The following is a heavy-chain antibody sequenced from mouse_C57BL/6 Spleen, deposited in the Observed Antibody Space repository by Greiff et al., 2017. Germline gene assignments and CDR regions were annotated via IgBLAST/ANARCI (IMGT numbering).Heavy chain of an antibody. CDR1: GYTFTSYW. D-gene: IGHD1-1*01. CDR3: TNDGYSSNYIDY. CDR2: IDPNSGGT. Sequence: QVQLQQPGAELVKPGASVKLSCKASGYTFTSYWMHWVKQRPGRGLEWIGRIDPNSGGTKYNEKFKSKATLTVDKPSSTAYMQLSSLTSEDSAIYSPTNDGYSSNYIDYWGQGTTLTVSS. V-gene: IGHV1-72*01. J-gene: IGHJ2*01.